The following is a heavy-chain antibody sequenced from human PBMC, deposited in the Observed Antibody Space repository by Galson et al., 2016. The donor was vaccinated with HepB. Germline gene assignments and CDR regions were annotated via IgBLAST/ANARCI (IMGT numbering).Heavy chain of an antibody. CDR1: GFTVSNYY. CDR2: IFSGGTT. D-gene: IGHD2-8*02. V-gene: IGHV3-53*01. CDR3: ARTSFRECTGTRCVNFRYYYYYMDV. J-gene: IGHJ6*03. Sequence: SLRLSCAASGFTVSNYYMRWVRQAPGKGLEWVSVIFSGGTTYYADSVEGRFTISSNDSMNTLYLQMNSLTAEDTAVYFCARTSFRECTGTRCVNFRYYYYYMDVWGKGTTVTVSS.